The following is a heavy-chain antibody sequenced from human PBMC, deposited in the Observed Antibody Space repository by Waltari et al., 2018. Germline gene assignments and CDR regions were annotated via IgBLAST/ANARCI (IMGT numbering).Heavy chain of an antibody. D-gene: IGHD5-12*01. CDR2: IYYSGSI. Sequence: QLQLQEPGPGLVKPSGTLSLTCSVSGGSISSSRYYWGWIRQSPGKGLEWIGSIYYSGSIYYNPTLQSRVIISGDTSKNQFSLNLSSVTAADTAVYYCARHWKRNGYRFDPWGQGTRVTVSS. CDR3: ARHWKRNGYRFDP. V-gene: IGHV4-39*01. J-gene: IGHJ5*02. CDR1: GGSISSSRYY.